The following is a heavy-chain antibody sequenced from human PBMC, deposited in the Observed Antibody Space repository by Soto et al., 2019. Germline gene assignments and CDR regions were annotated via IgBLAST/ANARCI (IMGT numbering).Heavy chain of an antibody. CDR1: GGSISSGGYY. D-gene: IGHD2-15*01. J-gene: IGHJ6*02. V-gene: IGHV4-31*03. Sequence: RTSETLSLTCTVSGGSISSGGYYWSWIRQHPGKGLEWIGYIYYSGSTYYNPSLKSRVTISVDTSKNQFSLKLSSVTAADTAVYYCARDPLYCSGGSCYSYYYYGMDVWGQGTTVTVSS. CDR3: ARDPLYCSGGSCYSYYYYGMDV. CDR2: IYYSGST.